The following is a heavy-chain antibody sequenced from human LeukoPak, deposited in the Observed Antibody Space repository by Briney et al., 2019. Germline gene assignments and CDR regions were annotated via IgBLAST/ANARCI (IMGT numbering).Heavy chain of an antibody. V-gene: IGHV3-74*01. CDR2: INSDGTTT. CDR3: ARGNYYGMDV. J-gene: IGHJ6*02. CDR1: GFTFSSYW. Sequence: GGSLRLSCAASGFTFSSYWMHWVRQAPGKGQLWVSRINSDGTTTYYADSVKGRFTISRDNAKNTLYLQMNSLRAEDTAVYYCARGNYYGMDVWGQGTTVTVSS.